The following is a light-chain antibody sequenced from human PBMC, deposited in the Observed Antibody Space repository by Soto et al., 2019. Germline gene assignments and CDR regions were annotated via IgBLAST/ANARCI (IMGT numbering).Light chain of an antibody. CDR1: SSDVGGYDY. V-gene: IGLV2-14*01. CDR2: EVI. CDR3: SSYTTSSALV. Sequence: QSALTQSASVSGSPGQSITNPCTGTSSDVGGYDYVSWYQQHPGKVPKLIIYEVIKRPSGVSHRFSGSKSGNTASLTISGLQTEDEADYYCSSYTTSSALVFGGGTKLTVL. J-gene: IGLJ2*01.